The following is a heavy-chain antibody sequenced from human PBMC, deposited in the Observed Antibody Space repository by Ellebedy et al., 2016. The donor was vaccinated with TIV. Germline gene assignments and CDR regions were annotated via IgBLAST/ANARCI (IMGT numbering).Heavy chain of an antibody. CDR3: ARGPRRGVPNWFDP. J-gene: IGHJ5*02. D-gene: IGHD3-10*01. V-gene: IGHV3-53*01. Sequence: PGGSLRLSCAASGFTVSSNYMSWVRQAPGKGLEWVSVIYSGGSTYYADSVKGRFTISRDNSKNTLYLQMNSLRAEDTAVYYCARGPRRGVPNWFDPWGQGTLVIVSS. CDR2: IYSGGST. CDR1: GFTVSSNY.